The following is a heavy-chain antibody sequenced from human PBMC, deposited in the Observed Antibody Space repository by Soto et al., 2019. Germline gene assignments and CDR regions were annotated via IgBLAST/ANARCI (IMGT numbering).Heavy chain of an antibody. V-gene: IGHV4-31*03. D-gene: IGHD3-22*01. Sequence: QVQLQESGPGLVKLSQTLFLTCTVSCGSISRGGYYWSWVRQHPGQGLEWIGYIYYNGSMYYNPSLKRRVTISVDTSKNQFSLKLSSVTAADTAMYYCARDNGYYYNSSGYSICDYWGQGTLVTVSS. CDR2: IYYNGSM. CDR1: CGSISRGGYY. CDR3: ARDNGYYYNSSGYSICDY. J-gene: IGHJ4*02.